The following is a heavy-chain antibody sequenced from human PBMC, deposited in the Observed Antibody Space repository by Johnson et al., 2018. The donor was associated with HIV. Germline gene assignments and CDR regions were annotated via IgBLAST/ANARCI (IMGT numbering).Heavy chain of an antibody. J-gene: IGHJ3*02. CDR3: AKFRDAFYI. Sequence: QVQLVESGGGVVQPGRSLRLSCAASGFTFSSYGMHWVRQAPGKGLEWVAVIWDDGSNKYYADSVKGRFTISRDNSKNTLYLQMNSLRAEDTAVYYCAKFRDAFYIWGQGTMVTVSS. V-gene: IGHV3-33*06. CDR1: GFTFSSYG. CDR2: IWDDGSNK.